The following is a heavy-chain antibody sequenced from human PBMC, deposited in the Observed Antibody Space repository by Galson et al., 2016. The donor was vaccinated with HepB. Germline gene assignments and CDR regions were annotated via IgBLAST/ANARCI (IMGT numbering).Heavy chain of an antibody. CDR3: ARDVSAVTRAFDY. CDR2: ISSSRTYI. D-gene: IGHD4-17*01. V-gene: IGHV3-21*06. CDR1: GFTFSNYN. J-gene: IGHJ4*02. Sequence: SLRLSCAASGFTFSNYNMNWVRQAPGKGLEWVSSISSSRTYIYYADSVVGRFTISRDNAKNSLYLQMNSLRAEETAVYYCARDVSAVTRAFDYWAREPWSPSP.